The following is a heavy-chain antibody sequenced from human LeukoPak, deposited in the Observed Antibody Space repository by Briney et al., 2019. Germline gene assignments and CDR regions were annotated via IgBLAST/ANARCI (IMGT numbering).Heavy chain of an antibody. CDR1: GGTFSSYA. CDR2: IIPIFGTA. V-gene: IGHV1-69*05. CDR3: ASPHNAHDAFDI. Sequence: SVKVSCKASGGTFSSYAISWVRQAPGQGLEWMGGIIPIFGTANYAQKFQGRDTITTDESTSTAYMELSSLRSEDTAVYYCASPHNAHDAFDIWGQGTMVTVSS. D-gene: IGHD1-1*01. J-gene: IGHJ3*02.